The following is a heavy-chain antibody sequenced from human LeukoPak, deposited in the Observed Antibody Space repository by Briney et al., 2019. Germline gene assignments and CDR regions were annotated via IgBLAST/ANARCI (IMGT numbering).Heavy chain of an antibody. CDR1: GYTFISYG. D-gene: IGHD6-6*01. CDR3: ARDLQYSSSSEQHPGDN. Sequence: ASVKVSCKASGYTFISYGISWVRQAPGQGLEWMGWINSFNGNTNYAQKLQGRVTMTTDTSTSTAYMELRSLRSDDTAVYYCARDLQYSSSSEQHPGDNWGQGTLVTVSS. CDR2: INSFNGNT. J-gene: IGHJ4*02. V-gene: IGHV1-18*01.